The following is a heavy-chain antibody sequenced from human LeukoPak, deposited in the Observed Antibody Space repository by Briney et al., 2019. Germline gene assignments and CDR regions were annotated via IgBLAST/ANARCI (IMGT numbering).Heavy chain of an antibody. CDR3: AKDNDGMVRGVITPSDAFDI. V-gene: IGHV3-23*01. CDR2: ISGSGGST. J-gene: IGHJ3*02. Sequence: GGSLRLSCAASGFAFSSYAMSWVRQAPGKGLEWVSAISGSGGSTYYADSVKGRFTISRDNSKNTLYLQMNSLRAEDTAVYYCAKDNDGMVRGVITPSDAFDIWGQGTMVTVSS. D-gene: IGHD3-10*01. CDR1: GFAFSSYA.